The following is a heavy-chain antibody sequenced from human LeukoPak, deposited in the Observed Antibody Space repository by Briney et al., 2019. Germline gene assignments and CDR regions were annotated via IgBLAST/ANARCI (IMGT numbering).Heavy chain of an antibody. Sequence: SETLSLTCTVSGGSISSHYWSWIRQSPGKGLEWIGYIYYSGSTNYNPSLKSRVTISVDTSKNQFSLKLSSVTAADTAVYYCARVHLTGYYRYYYYMDVWGKGTTVTVSS. CDR3: ARVHLTGYYRYYYYMDV. CDR1: GGSISSHY. J-gene: IGHJ6*03. V-gene: IGHV4-59*11. CDR2: IYYSGST. D-gene: IGHD3-9*01.